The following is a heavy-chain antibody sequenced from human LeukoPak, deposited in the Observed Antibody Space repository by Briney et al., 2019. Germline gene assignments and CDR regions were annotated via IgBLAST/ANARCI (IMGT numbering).Heavy chain of an antibody. CDR3: ARAGNYYYSSGYYSHFDY. J-gene: IGHJ4*02. CDR2: VYHSGST. V-gene: IGHV4-59*01. CDR1: GASISSDY. D-gene: IGHD3-22*01. Sequence: SETLSLTCTVSGASISSDYWNWIRQPPGKGLEWVGHVYHSGSTNYDPSLKSRVTISVDTSKNQFSLKLSSVTAADTAVYYCARAGNYYYSSGYYSHFDYWGQGTLVTVSS.